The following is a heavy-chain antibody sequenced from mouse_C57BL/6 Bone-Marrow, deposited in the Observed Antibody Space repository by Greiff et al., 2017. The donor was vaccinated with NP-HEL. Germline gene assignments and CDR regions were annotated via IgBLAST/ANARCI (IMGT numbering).Heavy chain of an antibody. V-gene: IGHV1-64*01. CDR1: GYTFTSYW. D-gene: IGHD2-2*01. Sequence: QVQLQQPGAELVKPGASVKLSCKASGYTFTSYWMHWVKQRPGQGLEWIGMIHPNSGSTNYNEKFKSKATLTVDKSSSTAYMQLSSLTSEDSAVYYCARGGGYDGYYFDYWGQGTTLTVSS. CDR3: ARGGGYDGYYFDY. J-gene: IGHJ2*01. CDR2: IHPNSGST.